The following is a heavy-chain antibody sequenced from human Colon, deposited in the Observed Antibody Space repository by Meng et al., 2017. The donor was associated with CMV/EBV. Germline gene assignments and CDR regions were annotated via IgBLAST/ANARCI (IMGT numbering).Heavy chain of an antibody. V-gene: IGHV1-69*04. CDR2: ILPILGIA. CDR3: AREGTYRWPYYYDSSGRIGGWFDP. D-gene: IGHD3-22*01. J-gene: IGHJ5*02. Sequence: SSWVRQAPGQGLEWMGRILPILGIANYAQKFQGRVTITADNSTSTAYMELSSLRSEDTAVYYCAREGTYRWPYYYDSSGRIGGWFDPWGQGTLVTVSS.